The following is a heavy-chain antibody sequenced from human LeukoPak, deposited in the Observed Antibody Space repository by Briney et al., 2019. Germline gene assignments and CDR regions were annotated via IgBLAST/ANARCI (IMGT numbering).Heavy chain of an antibody. D-gene: IGHD2-8*01. Sequence: SVKVSCKASGGTFSSYAISWVRQAPGQGLEWMGRIIPILGIANYAQKFQGRVTITADKSTSTAYMELSSLRPEDTAVYYCASMVYAIDANGMDVWGQGTTVTVSS. CDR1: GGTFSSYA. V-gene: IGHV1-69*04. J-gene: IGHJ6*02. CDR3: ASMVYAIDANGMDV. CDR2: IIPILGIA.